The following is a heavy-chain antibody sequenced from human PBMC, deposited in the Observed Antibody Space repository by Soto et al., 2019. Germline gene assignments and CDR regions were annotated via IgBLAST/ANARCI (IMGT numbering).Heavy chain of an antibody. CDR2: ISAHNRNT. D-gene: IGHD1-26*01. V-gene: IGHV1-18*01. CDR3: ARGLGASYAFDI. J-gene: IGHJ3*02. Sequence: XVKVSCKASGYTFTSYGISWVRPAPGQGLEWMGWISAHNRNTNYAQKLQGRVTMTTDTSTSTAYMELRSMRSDDTAVYYCARGLGASYAFDIWGQGTMVTVSS. CDR1: GYTFTSYG.